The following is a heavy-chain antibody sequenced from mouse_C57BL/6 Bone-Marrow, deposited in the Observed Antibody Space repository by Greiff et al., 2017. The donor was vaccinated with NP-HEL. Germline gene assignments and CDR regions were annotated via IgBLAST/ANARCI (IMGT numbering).Heavy chain of an antibody. CDR2: ISDGGSYN. CDR3: ARDGPYYTFDY. V-gene: IGHV5-4*01. CDR1: GFTFSSYA. D-gene: IGHD2-12*01. J-gene: IGHJ2*01. Sequence: DVHLVESGGGLVKPGGSLKLSCAASGFTFSSYAMSWVRQTPEKRLEWVATISDGGSYNYYPDNLKGRFTISRDKAKNNLYLQMSQLKSEDTAMYYCARDGPYYTFDYWGQGTTLTVSS.